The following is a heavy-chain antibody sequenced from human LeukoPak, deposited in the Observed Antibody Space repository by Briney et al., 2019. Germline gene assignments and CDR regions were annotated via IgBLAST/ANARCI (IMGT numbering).Heavy chain of an antibody. Sequence: SETLSLTCTVSGGSISSGGYYWSWIRQHPGKGLEWIGYIYYSGSTYYNPSLKSRVTISVDTSKNQFSLKLSSVTAADTAVYYWSGGTGGGGYDILTGYQTGLIGSAFDIWGQGTMVTVSS. CDR3: SGGTGGGGYDILTGYQTGLIGSAFDI. J-gene: IGHJ3*02. D-gene: IGHD3-9*01. CDR1: GGSISSGGYY. V-gene: IGHV4-31*03. CDR2: IYYSGST.